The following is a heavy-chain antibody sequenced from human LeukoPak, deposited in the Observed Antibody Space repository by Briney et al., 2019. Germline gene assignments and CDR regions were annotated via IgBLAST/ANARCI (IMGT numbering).Heavy chain of an antibody. CDR1: GFTFSSYG. D-gene: IGHD2-15*01. Sequence: PGRSLRLSCAASGFTFSSYGMHWVRQAPGKGLEWVAVITYDGSDKYYADSVKGRFTISRDNSKNTLYLQMNSLRTEDTAVYYCAKGEVYCTGTGCYFFDYWGQGTLVTVSS. J-gene: IGHJ4*02. CDR2: ITYDGSDK. V-gene: IGHV3-30*18. CDR3: AKGEVYCTGTGCYFFDY.